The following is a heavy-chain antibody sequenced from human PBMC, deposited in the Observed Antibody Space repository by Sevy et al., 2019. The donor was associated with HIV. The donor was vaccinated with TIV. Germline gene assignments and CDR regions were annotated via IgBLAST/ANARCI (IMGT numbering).Heavy chain of an antibody. D-gene: IGHD1-26*01. V-gene: IGHV1-18*01. J-gene: IGHJ1*01. Sequence: ASVKVSCKASGYTFTNHGISWVRQAPGQGLEWMGRISAYNGDTKYAQKLQGRVTMTTDTSTSTAYMELRSLKSDDTAVYYCARAPSGSQGPGQYFHHWGQGTLVTVSS. CDR1: GYTFTNHG. CDR2: ISAYNGDT. CDR3: ARAPSGSQGPGQYFHH.